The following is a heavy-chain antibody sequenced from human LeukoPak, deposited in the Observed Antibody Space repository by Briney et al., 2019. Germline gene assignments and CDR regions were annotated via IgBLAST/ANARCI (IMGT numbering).Heavy chain of an antibody. D-gene: IGHD4-23*01. CDR2: IYTTGTA. Sequence: PSETLSLTCIISGGSLGPYYWSWIRQAAGKGPEWIGRIYTTGTADYNPSLKGRVFLSVDTSKNQFSLKVTSVTAADTAVYYCARDSGGNSVWDYWGQGTLVTVSS. CDR3: ARDSGGNSVWDY. V-gene: IGHV4-4*07. CDR1: GGSLGPYY. J-gene: IGHJ4*02.